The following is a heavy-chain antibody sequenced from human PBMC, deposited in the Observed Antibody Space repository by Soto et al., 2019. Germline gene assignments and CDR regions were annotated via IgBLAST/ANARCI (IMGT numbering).Heavy chain of an antibody. J-gene: IGHJ5*02. V-gene: IGHV4-38-2*02. CDR3: VRDRSSGWFGQKNNWFDH. CDR1: GYSINRGYY. Sequence: QVQLQESGPGLVKPSETLSLTCAVSGYSINRGYYWGWIRQPPGKGLEWIGSTHYSGSTYYNPSLKSRVIISVDMSKNQLSLNISHVTAADAAVYYCVRDRSSGWFGQKNNWFDHWGQGALVTISS. CDR2: THYSGST. D-gene: IGHD6-19*01.